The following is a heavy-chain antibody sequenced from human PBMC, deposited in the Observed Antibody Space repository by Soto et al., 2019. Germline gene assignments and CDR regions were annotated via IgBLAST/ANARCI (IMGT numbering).Heavy chain of an antibody. CDR2: VSYRGTNK. D-gene: IGHD6-19*01. J-gene: IGHJ3*02. CDR3: AKDGWLSTIRGDAFSI. V-gene: IGHV3-30*18. Sequence: GGSLILSCVASGFTFSNYGMHWVRQAPGKGLERVAFVSYRGTNKYHADSVKGRFTISRDDSRNTVYLQMNSLRAEDTAVYFCAKDGWLSTIRGDAFSIWGQGTGVTV. CDR1: GFTFSNYG.